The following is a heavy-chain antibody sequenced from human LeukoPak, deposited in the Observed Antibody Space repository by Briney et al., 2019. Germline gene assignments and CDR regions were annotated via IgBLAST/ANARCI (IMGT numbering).Heavy chain of an antibody. CDR3: AKDYLSIVVVVAASVSYMDV. CDR2: ISSSGSTI. CDR1: GFTFSSYS. D-gene: IGHD2-15*01. Sequence: GGSLRLSCEASGFTFSSYSMNWIRQAPGKGLEWVSYISSSGSTIYYADSVKGRFTISRDNAKNSLYLQMNSLRAEDTAVYYCAKDYLSIVVVVAASVSYMDVWGKGTTVTVSS. J-gene: IGHJ6*03. V-gene: IGHV3-48*04.